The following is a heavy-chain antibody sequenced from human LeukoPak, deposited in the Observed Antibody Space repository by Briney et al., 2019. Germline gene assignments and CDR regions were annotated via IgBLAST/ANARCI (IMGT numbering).Heavy chain of an antibody. CDR1: GFTFNSYS. Sequence: GGSLRLSCAASGFTFNSYSMNWVRQAPGKGLEWVSSISSSSSNIYYADSVKGRFTISRDNAKNSLYLQMNSLRAEDTAVYYCARTPRTYRYYFDYWGQGILVTVSS. CDR2: ISSSSSNI. J-gene: IGHJ4*02. D-gene: IGHD1-14*01. CDR3: ARTPRTYRYYFDY. V-gene: IGHV3-21*01.